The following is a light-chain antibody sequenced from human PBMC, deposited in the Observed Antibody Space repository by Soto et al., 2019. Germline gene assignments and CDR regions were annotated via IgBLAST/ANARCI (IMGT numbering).Light chain of an antibody. J-gene: IGKJ1*01. CDR3: QQSYSTLGT. V-gene: IGKV1-39*01. CDR1: QSISSY. Sequence: IHMSHSPTPLSASLGDRVTITCRASQSISSYLNWYQQKPGKAPKLLIYAASSLQSGVPSRFSGSGSGTDFTLTISSLQPEDFATYYCQQSYSTLGTFGQGTKVDIK. CDR2: AAS.